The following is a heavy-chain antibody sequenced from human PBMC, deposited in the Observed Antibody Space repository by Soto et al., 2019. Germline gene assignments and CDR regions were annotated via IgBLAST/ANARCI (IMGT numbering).Heavy chain of an antibody. CDR1: GYTFTSYD. Sequence: ASVKVSCKASGYTFTSYDINXVRQATGQGLEWMGWMNPNSGNTGYAQKFQGRVTMTRNTSISTAYMELSSLRSEDTAVYYCASVGFLEWFGDDAFDIWGQGTMVTVSS. D-gene: IGHD3-3*02. J-gene: IGHJ3*02. V-gene: IGHV1-8*01. CDR3: ASVGFLEWFGDDAFDI. CDR2: MNPNSGNT.